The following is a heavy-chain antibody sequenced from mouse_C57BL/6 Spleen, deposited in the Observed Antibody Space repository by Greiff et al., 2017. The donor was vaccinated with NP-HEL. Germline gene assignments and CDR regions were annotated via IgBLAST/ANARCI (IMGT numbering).Heavy chain of an antibody. J-gene: IGHJ3*01. Sequence: DVKLVESGGGLVKPGGSLKLSCAASGFTFSDYGMHWVRQAPEKGLEWVAYISSGSSTIYYADTVKGRCTISRDNAKNTLFLQMTSLRSEDTAMYYCARSNWFAYWGQGTLVTVSA. CDR3: ARSNWFAY. CDR1: GFTFSDYG. V-gene: IGHV5-17*01. CDR2: ISSGSSTI.